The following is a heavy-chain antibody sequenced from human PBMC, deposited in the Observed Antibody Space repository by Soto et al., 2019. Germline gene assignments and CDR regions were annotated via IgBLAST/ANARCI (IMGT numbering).Heavy chain of an antibody. CDR3: ARRRSTTGWFDP. J-gene: IGHJ5*02. CDR1: GGSISSSSYY. D-gene: IGHD6-25*01. Sequence: PSETLSLTCTVSGGSISSSSYYWGWIRQPPGKGLGWIGSIYYSGSTYYDPSLKSRVTISVDTSKNQFSLKLSSVTAADTAVYYCARRRSTTGWFDPWGQRTLATVSS. V-gene: IGHV4-39*01. CDR2: IYYSGST.